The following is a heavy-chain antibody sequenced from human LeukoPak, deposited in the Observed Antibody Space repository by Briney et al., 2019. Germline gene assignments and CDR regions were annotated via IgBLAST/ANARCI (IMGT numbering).Heavy chain of an antibody. V-gene: IGHV3-48*02. CDR1: GFSFSSYN. CDR3: AYYGSGSPRFDP. J-gene: IGHJ5*02. D-gene: IGHD3-10*01. CDR2: ITIGSSTI. Sequence: GGSLRLSCAASGFSFSSYNMHWVRQAPGKGLEWISYITIGSSTINYADSVKGRFTISRDNANNSLYLQMNSLRDEDTAVYYCAYYGSGSPRFDPWGQGTLVTVSS.